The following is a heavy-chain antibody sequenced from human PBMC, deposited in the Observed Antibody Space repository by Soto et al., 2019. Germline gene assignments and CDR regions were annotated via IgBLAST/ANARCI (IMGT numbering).Heavy chain of an antibody. CDR2: ISYDGSNK. CDR3: AKDFPLARAPSYGMDV. D-gene: IGHD3-16*01. J-gene: IGHJ6*02. Sequence: PRGSLLLACASSVFTFSIYGMHWVRQAPGKGLDWVAVISYDGSNKYYADSVNGRFTISRDNSKNTLYLQMNSLRAEDTAVYYCAKDFPLARAPSYGMDVWGQGTTVTVS. V-gene: IGHV3-30*18. CDR1: VFTFSIYG.